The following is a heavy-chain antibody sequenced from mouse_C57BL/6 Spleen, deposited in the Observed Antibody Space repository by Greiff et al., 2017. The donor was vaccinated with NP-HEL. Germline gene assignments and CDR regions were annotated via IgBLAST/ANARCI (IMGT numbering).Heavy chain of an antibody. CDR2: IRLKSDNYAT. Sequence: EVKVEESGGGLVQPGGSMKLSCVASGFTFSNYWMNWVRQSPEKGLEWVAQIRLKSDNYATHYAESVKGRFTISRDDSKSSVYRQMNNLRAEDSGIYYCTGGTTVDFDDWGKGTTLTVSS. CDR3: TGGTTVDFDD. CDR1: GFTFSNYW. V-gene: IGHV6-3*01. D-gene: IGHD1-1*01. J-gene: IGHJ2*01.